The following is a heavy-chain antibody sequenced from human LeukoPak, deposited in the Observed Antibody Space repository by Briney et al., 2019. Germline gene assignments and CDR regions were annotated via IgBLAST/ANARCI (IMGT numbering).Heavy chain of an antibody. Sequence: SETLSLTCTVSGGSISTYYWSWIRQPPGKGLEWIGYIYHSGTTNYNPSLKSRVTISVDTSKNQFSLNLSSVTAADTAVYYCARDSPFDSSWGQGTLVTASP. V-gene: IGHV4-59*01. D-gene: IGHD3-9*01. CDR3: ARDSPFDSS. CDR2: IYHSGTT. CDR1: GGSISTYY. J-gene: IGHJ5*02.